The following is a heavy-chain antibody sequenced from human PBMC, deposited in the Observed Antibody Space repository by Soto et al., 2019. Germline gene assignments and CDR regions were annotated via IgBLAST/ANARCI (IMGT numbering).Heavy chain of an antibody. J-gene: IGHJ6*02. CDR1: GGSISSGDYY. D-gene: IGHD5-18*01. Sequence: QVQLQESGPGLVKPSQTLSLTCTVSGGSISSGDYYWGWIRQPPGKGLEWIGYIYYSGSTYYNPSLKGRVTISVDPSKNQFSLKLSSVTAADTAVYYCARASPVVTDVWGQGTTVTVSS. CDR3: ARASPVVTDV. V-gene: IGHV4-30-4*01. CDR2: IYYSGST.